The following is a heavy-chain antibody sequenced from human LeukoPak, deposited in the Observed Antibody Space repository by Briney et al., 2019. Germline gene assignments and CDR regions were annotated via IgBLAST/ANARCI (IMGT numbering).Heavy chain of an antibody. J-gene: IGHJ4*02. V-gene: IGHV4-59*08. Sequence: SETLSLTCTASGGSISGYYWSWIRQPPGKGLEWIAYISDIGSINYNPSLKSRVTISLDTSKNQFSLKLSSVTAADTAVYYCAGHHTRNTVEFWGQGTLVPVSS. CDR3: AGHHTRNTVEF. CDR1: GGSISGYY. CDR2: ISDIGSI. D-gene: IGHD2/OR15-2a*01.